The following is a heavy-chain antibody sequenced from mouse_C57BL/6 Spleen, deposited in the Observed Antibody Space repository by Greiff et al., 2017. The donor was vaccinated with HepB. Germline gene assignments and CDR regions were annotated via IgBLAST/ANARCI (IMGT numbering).Heavy chain of an antibody. CDR1: GYTFTDYE. CDR2: IDPETGGT. CDR3: TRSGGLRPFAY. V-gene: IGHV1-15*01. Sequence: VQLQQSGAELVRPGASVTLSCKASGYTFTDYEMHWVKQTPVQGLEWIGAIDPETGGTAYNQKFKGKAILTADKSSSTAYIELRSLTSEDSAVYYCTRSGGLRPFAYWGQGTLVTVSA. J-gene: IGHJ3*01. D-gene: IGHD2-4*01.